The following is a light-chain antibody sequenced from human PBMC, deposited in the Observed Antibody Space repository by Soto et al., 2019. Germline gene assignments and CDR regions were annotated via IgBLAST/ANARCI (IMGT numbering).Light chain of an antibody. CDR2: EVS. J-gene: IGKJ4*01. Sequence: DVVLTQTPRSLSVTPGQPASISCKSSQSLLYSDGRTYVYWYLQKPGQPPQLLIHEVSNRLSGVPDRFSGSGSGTDFTLKISRGEAEDVGVYYCMQSIQLPITCPGGTNVEIK. V-gene: IGKV2D-29*01. CDR3: MQSIQLPIT. CDR1: QSLLYSDGRTY.